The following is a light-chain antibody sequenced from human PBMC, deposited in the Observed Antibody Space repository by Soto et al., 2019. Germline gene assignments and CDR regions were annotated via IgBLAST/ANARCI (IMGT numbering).Light chain of an antibody. Sequence: QSALTQPASVSGSPGQSITISCTGSNSDIGNYNIVSWYQQHPDKAPQLIIYEVNKRPSGVPDRFSGSKSGNTASLTVSGLQAEDEADYYCSSYAGSSKVFGTGTKVTVL. V-gene: IGLV2-14*02. J-gene: IGLJ1*01. CDR3: SSYAGSSKV. CDR2: EVN. CDR1: NSDIGNYNI.